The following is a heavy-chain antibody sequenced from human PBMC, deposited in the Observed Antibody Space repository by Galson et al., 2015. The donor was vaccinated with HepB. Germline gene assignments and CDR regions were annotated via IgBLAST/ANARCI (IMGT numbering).Heavy chain of an antibody. Sequence: SVKVSCKASGYTFTSYAMHWVRQAPGQRLEWMGWINAGNGNTKYSQKFQGRVTITRDTSASTAYMELSSLRSEDTAVYYCARCDTAMDHGDYWGQGTLVTVSS. D-gene: IGHD5-18*01. V-gene: IGHV1-3*01. CDR1: GYTFTSYA. CDR3: ARCDTAMDHGDY. J-gene: IGHJ4*02. CDR2: INAGNGNT.